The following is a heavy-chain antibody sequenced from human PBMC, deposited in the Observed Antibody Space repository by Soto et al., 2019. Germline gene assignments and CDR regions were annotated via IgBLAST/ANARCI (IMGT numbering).Heavy chain of an antibody. CDR3: ARDTYYYDSSGYSYFDY. CDR2: IYYSGST. Sequence: SETLSLTCTVSGGSISSGGYYWSWIRQHPGKGLEWIGYIYYSGSTYYNPSLKSRVTISVDTSKNQFSLKLSSVTAADTAVYYCARDTYYYDSSGYSYFDYWGQGTLVTVSS. J-gene: IGHJ4*02. CDR1: GGSISSGGYY. D-gene: IGHD3-22*01. V-gene: IGHV4-31*03.